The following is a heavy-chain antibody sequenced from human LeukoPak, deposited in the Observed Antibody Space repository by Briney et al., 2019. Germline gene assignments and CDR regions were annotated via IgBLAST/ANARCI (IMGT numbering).Heavy chain of an antibody. V-gene: IGHV3-30*18. CDR2: ISYDGSNK. CDR3: AKSGVDFWSGYYRDYYGMDV. J-gene: IGHJ6*02. Sequence: TGGSLRLSCAASGFTFSSYGMHWVRQAPGKGLGWVAVISYDGSNKYYADSVKGRFTISRDNSKNTLYLQMNSLRAEDTAVYYCAKSGVDFWSGYYRDYYGMDVWGQGTTVTVSS. D-gene: IGHD3-3*01. CDR1: GFTFSSYG.